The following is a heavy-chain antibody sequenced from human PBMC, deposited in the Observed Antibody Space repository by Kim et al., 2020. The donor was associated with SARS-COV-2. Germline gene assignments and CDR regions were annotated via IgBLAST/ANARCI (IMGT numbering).Heavy chain of an antibody. Sequence: SETLSLTCTVSGGSVSSGSYYWSWIRQPPGKGLEWIGYIYYSGSTNYNPSLKSRVTISVDTSKNQFSLKLSSVTAADTAVYYCARAPNFWSGSPVDYWGQGTLVTVSS. D-gene: IGHD3-3*01. V-gene: IGHV4-61*01. J-gene: IGHJ4*02. CDR2: IYYSGST. CDR1: GGSVSSGSYY. CDR3: ARAPNFWSGSPVDY.